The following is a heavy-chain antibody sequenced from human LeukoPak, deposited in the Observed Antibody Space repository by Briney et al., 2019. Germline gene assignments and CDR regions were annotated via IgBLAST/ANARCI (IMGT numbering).Heavy chain of an antibody. D-gene: IGHD2-8*01. Sequence: GGSLRLSCAASGFTFSSYEMNWVRQAPGKGLEWVAYIQYDRTNEQYAHSVKGRFRISRDNSNNILYLQMNSLRTEDTAVYYCAKDRCSNGIGCYYYYMEVWGKGTTVTISS. CDR3: AKDRCSNGIGCYYYYMEV. J-gene: IGHJ6*03. CDR2: IQYDRTNE. CDR1: GFTFSSYE. V-gene: IGHV3-30*02.